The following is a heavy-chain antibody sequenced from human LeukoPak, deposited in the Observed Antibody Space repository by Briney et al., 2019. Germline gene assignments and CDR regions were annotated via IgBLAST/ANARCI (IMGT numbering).Heavy chain of an antibody. CDR1: GGSISSGGYS. J-gene: IGHJ4*02. V-gene: IGHV4-30-2*01. Sequence: SETLSLTCAVSGGSISSGGYSWSWIRQPPGKGLEWIGYIYHSGSTYYNPSLKSRVTISVDRSKNQFPLKLSSVTAADTAVYYCASSSVVVPAFDYWGQGTLVTVSS. D-gene: IGHD2-2*01. CDR2: IYHSGST. CDR3: ASSSVVVPAFDY.